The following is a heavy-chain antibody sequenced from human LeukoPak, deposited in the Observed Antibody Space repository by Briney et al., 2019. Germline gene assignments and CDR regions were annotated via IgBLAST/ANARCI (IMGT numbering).Heavy chain of an antibody. D-gene: IGHD5-24*01. CDR2: IKSKTDGWTT. CDR3: TTDDGYIDY. CDR1: GFTFSNAW. V-gene: IGHV3-15*01. Sequence: GGSLRLSCAASGFTFSNAWMSWVRQAPGEGLEWVGRIKSKTDGWTTDYAAPVKGRFTISRDDSKTTLYLQMNSLKTDDTAVYYCTTDDGYIDYWGQGTLVTVSS. J-gene: IGHJ4*02.